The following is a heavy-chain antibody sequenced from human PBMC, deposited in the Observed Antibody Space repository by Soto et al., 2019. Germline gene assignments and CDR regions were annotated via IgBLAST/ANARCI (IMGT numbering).Heavy chain of an antibody. J-gene: IGHJ3*02. Sequence: GGSLRLSCAASEFTFSSYTMNWVRQAPGKGLEWVSNIRSTSDATYYADSVKGRFTISRDNAKNSLHLQMNSLRDEDTAVYYCVRDAAYAFDIWGQGTMVTVSS. CDR3: VRDAAYAFDI. CDR2: IRSTSDAT. CDR1: EFTFSSYT. V-gene: IGHV3-48*02. D-gene: IGHD6-25*01.